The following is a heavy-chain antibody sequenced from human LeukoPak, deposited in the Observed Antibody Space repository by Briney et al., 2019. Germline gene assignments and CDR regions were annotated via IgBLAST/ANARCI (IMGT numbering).Heavy chain of an antibody. CDR3: ARRRAYNYFDP. J-gene: IGHJ5*02. CDR2: VDYRGTT. Sequence: SETLSLTCTVSGASISDSYYFWGWIRQPPGKGLEWIATVDYRGTTYYNSALKSPVTISADTSKNQFYLNLNSMTAAGTAVYFCARRRAYNYFDPWGQGTLVTVSS. V-gene: IGHV4-39*01. CDR1: GASISDSYYF.